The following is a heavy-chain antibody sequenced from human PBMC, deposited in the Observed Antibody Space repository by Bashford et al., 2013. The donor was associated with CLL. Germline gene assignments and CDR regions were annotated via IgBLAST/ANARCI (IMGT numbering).Heavy chain of an antibody. CDR3: AKGYDGSAWDYFDL. J-gene: IGHJ4*02. D-gene: IGHD3-3*01. Sequence: GSLRLSCTASKFTFSSYGMHWVRQAPGKGLEWVALVSHDGTNTYYADAAKGRFTISRDNSKNTLYLQMNNVRLDDTATYYCAKGYDGSAWDYFDLWGQGTLVTVSS. CDR1: KFTFSSYG. V-gene: IGHV3-30*18. CDR2: VSHDGTNT.